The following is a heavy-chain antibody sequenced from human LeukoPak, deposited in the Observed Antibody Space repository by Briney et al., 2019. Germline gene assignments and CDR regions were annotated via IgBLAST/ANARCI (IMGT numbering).Heavy chain of an antibody. CDR3: AKPDDYGGNLHRAFDY. J-gene: IGHJ4*02. CDR2: ISSSSSTI. V-gene: IGHV3-48*01. D-gene: IGHD4-23*01. CDR1: GFTFSSYS. Sequence: SGGSLRLSCAASGFTFSSYSMNWVRQAPGKGLEWVSYISSSSSTIYYADSVKGRFTISRDNAKNSLYLQMNSLRAEDAAVCYCAKPDDYGGNLHRAFDYWGQGTLVTVSS.